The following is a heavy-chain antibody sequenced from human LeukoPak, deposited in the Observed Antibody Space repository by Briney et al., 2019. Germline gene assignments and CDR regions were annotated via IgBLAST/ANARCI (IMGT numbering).Heavy chain of an antibody. CDR3: ARDQGGYNYGRGYFDY. CDR1: GFTFSRYS. J-gene: IGHJ4*02. D-gene: IGHD5-24*01. CDR2: ISDSGNTI. V-gene: IGHV3-48*01. Sequence: PGGSLRLSCAASGFTFSRYSMNWVRRAPGKGLEWVSYISDSGNTIHYADSVKGRFTISRDNAKNSLFLQMNSLRVEDTSVFYCARDQGGYNYGRGYFDYWGRGTLVTVSS.